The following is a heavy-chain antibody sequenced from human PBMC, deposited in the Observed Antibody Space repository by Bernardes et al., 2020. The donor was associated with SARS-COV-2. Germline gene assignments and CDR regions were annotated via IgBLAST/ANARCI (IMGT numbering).Heavy chain of an antibody. Sequence: TLSLTCTVSGGSISSYYWSWIRQPPGKGLEWIGYIYYSGSTNYNPSLKSRVTISVDTSKNQFSLKLSSVTAADTAVYYCASGLGYCSSTSCYSYGMDVWGQGTTVTVSS. D-gene: IGHD2-2*01. CDR1: GGSISSYY. V-gene: IGHV4-59*01. CDR3: ASGLGYCSSTSCYSYGMDV. J-gene: IGHJ6*02. CDR2: IYYSGST.